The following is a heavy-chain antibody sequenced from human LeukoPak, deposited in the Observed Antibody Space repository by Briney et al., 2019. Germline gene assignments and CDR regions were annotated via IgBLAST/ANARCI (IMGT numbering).Heavy chain of an antibody. CDR2: IYYSGST. Sequence: SETLSLTRTVSGGSISRYYWSWIRQPPGKGLEWIGYIYYSGSTNYNPSLKSRVTISVDTSKNQFSLRLSSVTAADTALYYCARDLRLLDAFHIWGQGTMVTVSS. CDR3: ARDLRLLDAFHI. V-gene: IGHV4-59*01. J-gene: IGHJ3*02. D-gene: IGHD2-15*01. CDR1: GGSISRYY.